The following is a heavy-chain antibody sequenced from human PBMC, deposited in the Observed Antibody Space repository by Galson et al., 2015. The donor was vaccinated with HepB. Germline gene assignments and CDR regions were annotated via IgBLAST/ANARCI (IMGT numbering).Heavy chain of an antibody. CDR1: GGTFSSYA. Sequence: SVKVSCKASGGTFSSYAISWVRQAPGQGLEWMGGIIPIFGTANYAQKFQGRVTITADKSTSTAYMELSSLRSEDTAVYYCARVPAGIAVAGTSDAFDIWGQGTMVTVSS. D-gene: IGHD6-19*01. J-gene: IGHJ3*02. CDR2: IIPIFGTA. CDR3: ARVPAGIAVAGTSDAFDI. V-gene: IGHV1-69*06.